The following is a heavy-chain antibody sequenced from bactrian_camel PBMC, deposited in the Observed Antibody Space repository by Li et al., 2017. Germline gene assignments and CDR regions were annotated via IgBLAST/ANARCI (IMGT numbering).Heavy chain of an antibody. D-gene: IGHD7*01. CDR3: AAREGGSFYGPLRSTSYHY. Sequence: HVQLVESGGGSVQAGGSLRLTCTPSGPTNILSRLAWFREAPGKEREGVAASCPWSSGTYYADSVKGRFTVSRDNANHTVYLQMNNLKPEDTAICYCAAREGGSFYGPLRSTSYHYWGQGTQVTVS. J-gene: IGHJ4*01. CDR1: GPTNILSR. CDR2: SCPWSSGT. V-gene: IGHV3-3*01.